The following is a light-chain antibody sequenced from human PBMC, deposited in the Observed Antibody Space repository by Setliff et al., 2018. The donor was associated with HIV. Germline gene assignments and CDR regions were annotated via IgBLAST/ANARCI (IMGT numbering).Light chain of an antibody. CDR1: SSDVGGYNL. CDR3: CSYAGSNTYV. Sequence: SVLTQPASVSGSPGQSITISCTGTSSDVGGYNLVSWYQQHPGKAPKLMIYEVSRRPSGVSNRLSGSKSGNTASLTISGLQAEDEADYYCCSYAGSNTYVFGAGTKVTVL. CDR2: EVS. J-gene: IGLJ1*01. V-gene: IGLV2-23*02.